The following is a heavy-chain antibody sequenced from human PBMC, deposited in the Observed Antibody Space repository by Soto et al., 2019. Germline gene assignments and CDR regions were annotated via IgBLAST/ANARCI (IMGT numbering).Heavy chain of an antibody. Sequence: QVQLQQWGAGLLKPSETLSLTCAVYGGSFSGYYWSWIRQPPGKGLEWIGEINHSGSTNYNPSLKSRVTISVDTSKNQFSLKLSSVTAADTAVYYCARVFIWGPTQWLQLGVAYFDYWGQGTLVTVSS. V-gene: IGHV4-34*01. D-gene: IGHD5-12*01. CDR3: ARVFIWGPTQWLQLGVAYFDY. CDR1: GGSFSGYY. CDR2: INHSGST. J-gene: IGHJ4*02.